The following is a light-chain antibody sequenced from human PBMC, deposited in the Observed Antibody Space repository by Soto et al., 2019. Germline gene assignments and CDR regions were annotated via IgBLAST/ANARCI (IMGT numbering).Light chain of an antibody. J-gene: IGLJ1*01. CDR3: SSYTGSSTSYV. CDR1: SSDVGGYNF. V-gene: IGLV2-14*01. Sequence: ALTQPASVSWSPGQSITISCTGTSSDVGGYNFVSWYQQYPGKAPKLMIYEVSNRPSGVSNRFSGSKSGNTASLTISGLQAEDESDYYCSSYTGSSTSYVFGTGTKVTVL. CDR2: EVS.